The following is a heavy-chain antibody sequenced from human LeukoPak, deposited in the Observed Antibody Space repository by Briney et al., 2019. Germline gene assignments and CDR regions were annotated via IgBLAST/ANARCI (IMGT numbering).Heavy chain of an antibody. J-gene: IGHJ4*02. CDR1: GFTFSSYT. Sequence: PGGSLRLSCAASGFTFSSYTMSWVRQAPGKGLEWVSAISHTSEYTYHADSVKGRFTISRDNSKNTLYLQMNSLRAEDTALYYCAKVLGYCSGGSCPMDYWGQGTLVTVSS. D-gene: IGHD2-15*01. CDR2: ISHTSEYT. V-gene: IGHV3-23*01. CDR3: AKVLGYCSGGSCPMDY.